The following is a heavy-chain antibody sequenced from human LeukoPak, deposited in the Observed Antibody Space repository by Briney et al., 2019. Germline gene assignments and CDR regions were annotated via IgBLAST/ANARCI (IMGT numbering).Heavy chain of an antibody. Sequence: SETLSLTYTVSGGSISSYYWSWIRQPPGKGLEWIGYIYYSGSTNYNPSLKSRVTISVDTSKNQFSLKLSSVTAADTAVYYCASYSYYYDSSGYFDYWGQGTLVTVSS. V-gene: IGHV4-59*01. CDR3: ASYSYYYDSSGYFDY. CDR2: IYYSGST. D-gene: IGHD3-22*01. CDR1: GGSISSYY. J-gene: IGHJ4*02.